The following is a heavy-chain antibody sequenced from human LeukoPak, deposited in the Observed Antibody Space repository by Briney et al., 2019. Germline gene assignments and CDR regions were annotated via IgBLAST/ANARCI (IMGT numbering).Heavy chain of an antibody. CDR2: ISHDGSNK. V-gene: IGHV3-30*03. J-gene: IGHJ4*02. D-gene: IGHD4-17*01. Sequence: GGSPRLSCAASGFTFSSYGMHWVRQAPGKGLEWVAVISHDGSNKYYADSVKGRFTISRDNSKNTLYLQMNSLRAEDTAVYYCARASGTTVTYFDYWGQGTLVTVSS. CDR3: ARASGTTVTYFDY. CDR1: GFTFSSYG.